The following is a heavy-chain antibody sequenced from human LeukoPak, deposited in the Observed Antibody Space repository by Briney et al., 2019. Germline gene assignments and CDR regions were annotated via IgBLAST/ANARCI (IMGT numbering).Heavy chain of an antibody. D-gene: IGHD5-18*01. V-gene: IGHV4-34*01. CDR3: ARTVYSYVFDY. CDR2: INHSGST. CDR1: GGSFSGYY. J-gene: IGHJ4*02. Sequence: SEPLSLTCAVCGGSFSGYYWSWIRQPPGKGLEWIGEINHSGSTNYNPSLKSRVTISVDTSKNQFSLKLSSVTAADTAVYYCARTVYSYVFDYWGQETLVTVSS.